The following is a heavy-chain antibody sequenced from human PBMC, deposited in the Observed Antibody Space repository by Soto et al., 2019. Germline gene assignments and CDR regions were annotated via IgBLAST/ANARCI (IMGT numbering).Heavy chain of an antibody. CDR1: GFTFSSYG. D-gene: IGHD3-22*01. V-gene: IGHV3-30*18. Sequence: QVQLVESGGGVVQPGRSLRLSCAASGFTFSSYGMHWVRQAPGKGLEWVAVISYDGSNKYYADSVKGRFTISRDNSKNTLXLQXNXLRAEDTAVYYCAKDQEYYYDSSGYYPYYYYYGMDVWGQGTTVTVSS. CDR3: AKDQEYYYDSSGYYPYYYYYGMDV. J-gene: IGHJ6*02. CDR2: ISYDGSNK.